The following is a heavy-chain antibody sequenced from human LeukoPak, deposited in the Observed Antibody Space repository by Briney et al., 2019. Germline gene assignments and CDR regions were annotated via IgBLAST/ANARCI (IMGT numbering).Heavy chain of an antibody. J-gene: IGHJ4*02. D-gene: IGHD3-22*01. CDR2: ISYDGSNK. CDR3: ASYYYDSSGYYPIDY. CDR1: GFTFSIYA. Sequence: PGGSLRLSCAASGFTFSIYAMHWVRQAPGKGLEWVAVISYDGSNKYYADSVKGRFTISRDNSKNTLYLQMNSLRAEDTAVYYCASYYYDSSGYYPIDYWGQGTLVTVSS. V-gene: IGHV3-30-3*01.